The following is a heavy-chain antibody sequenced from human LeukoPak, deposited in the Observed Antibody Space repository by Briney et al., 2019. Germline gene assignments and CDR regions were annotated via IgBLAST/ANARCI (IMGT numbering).Heavy chain of an antibody. D-gene: IGHD2-15*01. CDR1: GGSISSSSYY. CDR3: ARGVKYCSGGSCKRYYYYYYYMDV. V-gene: IGHV4-39*07. CDR2: IYYSGST. Sequence: SETLSLTCTVSGGSISSSSYYWGWIRQPPGKGLEWIGSIYYSGSTNYNPSLKSRVTISVDTSKNQFSLKLSSVTAADTAVYYCARGVKYCSGGSCKRYYYYYYYMDVWGKGTTVTVSS. J-gene: IGHJ6*03.